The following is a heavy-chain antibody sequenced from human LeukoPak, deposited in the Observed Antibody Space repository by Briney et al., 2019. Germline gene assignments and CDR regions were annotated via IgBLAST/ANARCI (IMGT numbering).Heavy chain of an antibody. J-gene: IGHJ4*02. Sequence: ASVKVSFKASGYTFINYAINWGRQAPGQRPEWIGWINAGNGNTKYSQKFQGRVTITSDTSASTAYMELSSLRSEDTAVYYCARGPRAAADDYWGQGTLVTVSS. D-gene: IGHD6-13*01. CDR3: ARGPRAAADDY. V-gene: IGHV1-3*01. CDR2: INAGNGNT. CDR1: GYTFINYA.